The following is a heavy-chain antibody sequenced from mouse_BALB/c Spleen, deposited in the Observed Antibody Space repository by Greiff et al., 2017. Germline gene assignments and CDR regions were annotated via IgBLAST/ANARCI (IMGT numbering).Heavy chain of an antibody. J-gene: IGHJ2*01. V-gene: IGHV1S29*02. Sequence: EVQGVESGPELVKPGASVKISCKASGYTFTDYNMHWVKQSHGKSLEWIGYIYPYNGGTGYNQKFKSKATLTVDNSSSTAYMELRSLTSEDSAVYYCARWDYDHYWGQGTTLTVSS. CDR3: ARWDYDHY. D-gene: IGHD2-4*01. CDR2: IYPYNGGT. CDR1: GYTFTDYN.